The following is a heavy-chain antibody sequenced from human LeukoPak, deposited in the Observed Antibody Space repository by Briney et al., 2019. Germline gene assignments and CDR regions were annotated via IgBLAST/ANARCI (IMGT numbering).Heavy chain of an antibody. CDR1: GGSISSSSYY. J-gene: IGHJ4*02. Sequence: SETLSLTCTVSGGSISSSSYYWGWIRQPPGKGLEWIGSIYYSGSTYYNPSLKSRVIISVDTSKNQFSLKLSSVTAADTAVYYCASGPYYDSSGLYYFDYWGQGTLVTVSS. CDR3: ASGPYYDSSGLYYFDY. D-gene: IGHD3-22*01. V-gene: IGHV4-39*01. CDR2: IYYSGST.